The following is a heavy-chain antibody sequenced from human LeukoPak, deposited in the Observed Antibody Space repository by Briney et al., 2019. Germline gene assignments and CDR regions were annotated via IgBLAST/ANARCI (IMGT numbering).Heavy chain of an antibody. CDR2: ISRSGDST. CDR1: GLTFSSYG. D-gene: IGHD2-2*01. V-gene: IGHV3-23*01. J-gene: IGHJ4*02. CDR3: ARRGAPGAANYFDY. Sequence: GGSLRLSCAASGLTFSSYGMNWIRQAPGEGLEWVSFISRSGDSTYYADSVKGRFTISRDSSKNTLYLQMNSLRAEDTAVYYCARRGAPGAANYFDYWGQGTLVTVSS.